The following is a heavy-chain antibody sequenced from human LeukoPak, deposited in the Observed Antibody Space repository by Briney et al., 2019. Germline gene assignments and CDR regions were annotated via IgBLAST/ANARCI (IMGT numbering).Heavy chain of an antibody. D-gene: IGHD3-22*01. Sequence: PGGSLRLSCAASGFTFSSYWMHWVRQAPGKGLVWVSRINSDGSSTSYADSVKGRFTISRDNAKNTLYLQMNSLRAEDTAVYYCARVNYDSSGYYLKYRGQGTLVTVSS. J-gene: IGHJ4*02. CDR2: INSDGSST. CDR1: GFTFSSYW. V-gene: IGHV3-74*01. CDR3: ARVNYDSSGYYLKY.